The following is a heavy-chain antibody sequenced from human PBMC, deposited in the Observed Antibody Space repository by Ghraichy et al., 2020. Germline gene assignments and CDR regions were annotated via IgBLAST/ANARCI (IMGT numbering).Heavy chain of an antibody. CDR2: ISSAGNYI. J-gene: IGHJ4*02. Sequence: GGSLRLSCAASGFRFSLYSMNWVRQAPGKGLEWVSFISSAGNYIYYRDSVKGRFTVSRDNAKDAVHLEMNSLRAEDTAVYYCAREEVTLGDYFDTWGRGTLVSVSS. CDR3: AREEVTLGDYFDT. D-gene: IGHD4-11*01. V-gene: IGHV3-21*01. CDR1: GFRFSLYS.